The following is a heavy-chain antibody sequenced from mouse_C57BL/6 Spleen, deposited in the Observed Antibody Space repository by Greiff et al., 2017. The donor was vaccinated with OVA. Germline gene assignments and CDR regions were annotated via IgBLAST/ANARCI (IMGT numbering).Heavy chain of an antibody. CDR1: GYTFTSSW. D-gene: IGHD1-1*01. Sequence: VQLKQPGAELVKPGASVKLSCKASGYTFTSSWMHWVKQRPGRGLEWIGRIDPNSGGTKYTEKFQSKATLTVDTSSNTAYLPLSSLTSEDSAVYYYARGEDYYYGSCLYCTAMDYWGQGTSVTVSA. CDR3: ARGEDYYYGSCLYCTAMDY. CDR2: IDPNSGGT. J-gene: IGHJ4*01. V-gene: IGHV1-72*01.